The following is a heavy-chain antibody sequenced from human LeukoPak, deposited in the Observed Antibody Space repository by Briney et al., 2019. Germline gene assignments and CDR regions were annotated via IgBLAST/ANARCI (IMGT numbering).Heavy chain of an antibody. CDR3: ARAVDYPHDYGDYGPTEYFQH. Sequence: EASVKVSCKASGYTFTSYGISWVRQAPGQGLEWMGWISAYNGNTNYAQKLQGRVTMTTDTSTSTAYMELRSLRSDDTAVCYCARAVDYPHDYGDYGPTEYFQHWGQGTLVTVSS. CDR1: GYTFTSYG. J-gene: IGHJ1*01. V-gene: IGHV1-18*01. CDR2: ISAYNGNT. D-gene: IGHD4-17*01.